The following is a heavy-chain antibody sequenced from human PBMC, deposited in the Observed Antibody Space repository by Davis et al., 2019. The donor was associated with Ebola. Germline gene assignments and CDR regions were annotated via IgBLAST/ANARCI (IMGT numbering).Heavy chain of an antibody. Sequence: PGGSLRLSCVGSEFTFRNYYMNWVRQAPGKGLEWVAAISSSSDFIYYADSVRGRFTVSRDNAKNSLYLQMNSLRAEDTAVYYCAKGRYCSSSSCPYYYYYGMDVWGQGTTVTVSS. CDR3: AKGRYCSSSSCPYYYYYGMDV. J-gene: IGHJ6*02. CDR1: EFTFRNYY. CDR2: ISSSSDFI. V-gene: IGHV3-21*04. D-gene: IGHD2-2*01.